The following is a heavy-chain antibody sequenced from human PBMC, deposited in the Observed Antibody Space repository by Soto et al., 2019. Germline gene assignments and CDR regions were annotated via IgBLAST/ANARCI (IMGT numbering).Heavy chain of an antibody. CDR3: AIKEVVTAFLDY. J-gene: IGHJ4*02. CDR1: GFVFGDYA. CDR2: ISGSGGAT. Sequence: EMQLLGSGGGLVQPGGSLRLSCAASGFVFGDYAMAWVRQAPGKGLEWVSSISGSGGATYYADSVKGRFTVSRDNSKNTLFLQMNDLRAEDTALYYCAIKEVVTAFLDYWGQGTLVTASS. D-gene: IGHD2-21*02. V-gene: IGHV3-23*01.